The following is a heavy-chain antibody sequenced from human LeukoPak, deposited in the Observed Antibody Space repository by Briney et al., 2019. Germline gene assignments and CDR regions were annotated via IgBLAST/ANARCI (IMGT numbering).Heavy chain of an antibody. Sequence: PSETLSLTCAVYGGSLSDYYWSWIRQPPGKGLEWIGEINHSGSSNYNPSLKSRVTISVGTSKNQFSLKLSSVTAADTAVYYCASVGSGSYYKGYFDYWGQGTLVTVSS. CDR2: INHSGSS. J-gene: IGHJ4*02. CDR3: ASVGSGSYYKGYFDY. D-gene: IGHD3-10*01. V-gene: IGHV4-34*01. CDR1: GGSLSDYY.